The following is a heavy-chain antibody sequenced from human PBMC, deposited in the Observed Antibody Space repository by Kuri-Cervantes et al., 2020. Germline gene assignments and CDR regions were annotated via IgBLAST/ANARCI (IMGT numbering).Heavy chain of an antibody. CDR1: GYTFTSYD. Sequence: ASVKVSCKTSGYTFTSYDINWLRQATGQGLEWMGWMNPNTGDTGYAQKFQGRVTMTWNTSISTAYMELSRLRSDDTAVYYCARTAAAGPTHYGMDVWGQGTTVTVSS. D-gene: IGHD6-13*01. CDR2: MNPNTGDT. V-gene: IGHV1-8*01. J-gene: IGHJ6*02. CDR3: ARTAAAGPTHYGMDV.